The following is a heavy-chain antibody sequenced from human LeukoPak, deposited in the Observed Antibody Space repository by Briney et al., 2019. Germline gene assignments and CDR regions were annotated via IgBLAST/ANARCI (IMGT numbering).Heavy chain of an antibody. D-gene: IGHD6-19*01. CDR1: GYTFTNYG. V-gene: IGHV1-18*01. CDR2: IRVYNGDT. J-gene: IGHJ4*02. Sequence: ASVKVSCKASGYTFTNYGITWVRQAPGQGLEWMGWIRVYNGDTNYAQNLQGRVTMTTDTSTHTSYMDLRSLRSDDTAVYYCARRLIAVAGPDYWGQGTLVTVSS. CDR3: ARRLIAVAGPDY.